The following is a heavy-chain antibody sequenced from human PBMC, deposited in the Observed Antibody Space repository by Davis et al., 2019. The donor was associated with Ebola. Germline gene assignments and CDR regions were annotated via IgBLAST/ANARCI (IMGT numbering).Heavy chain of an antibody. Sequence: SETLSLTCTVSGGSISSGGYYWSWIRQPPGKGLEWIGYIYYSGSTNYNPSLKSRVTISVDTSKNQFSLKLSSVTAADTAVYYCARDRVSLMDVWGQGTTVTVSS. CDR2: IYYSGST. V-gene: IGHV4-61*08. CDR3: ARDRVSLMDV. CDR1: GGSISSGGYY. D-gene: IGHD6-13*01. J-gene: IGHJ6*02.